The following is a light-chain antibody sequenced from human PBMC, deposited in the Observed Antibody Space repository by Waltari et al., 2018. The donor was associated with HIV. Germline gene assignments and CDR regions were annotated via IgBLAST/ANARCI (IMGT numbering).Light chain of an antibody. CDR1: NADLGSPDP. CDR2: DVN. J-gene: IGLJ2*01. V-gene: IGLV2-23*02. CDR3: CSYAGKGVVL. Sequence: QSAPTQPASVSGSPGQSVTIPCLGTNADLGSPDPVSWFHQLSSEAPRLLIYDVNKRPSSVSHRFSGSKSNTTASLTISGLQIEDEGDYYCCSYAGKGVVLFGGGTKLTV.